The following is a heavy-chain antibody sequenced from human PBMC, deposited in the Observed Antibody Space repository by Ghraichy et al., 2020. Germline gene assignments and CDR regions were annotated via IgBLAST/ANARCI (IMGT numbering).Heavy chain of an antibody. CDR3: ARAAIGIEARSRPGPLGY. D-gene: IGHD6-6*01. J-gene: IGHJ4*02. CDR1: GFTVSSNY. V-gene: IGHV3-66*01. Sequence: GGSLRLSCAASGFTVSSNYMSWVRQAPGKGLEWVSVIYSGGSTYYADSVKGRFTIPRDNSKNTLYLQMNSLRAEDTAVYYCARAAIGIEARSRPGPLGYWGQGPLVTVSS. CDR2: IYSGGST.